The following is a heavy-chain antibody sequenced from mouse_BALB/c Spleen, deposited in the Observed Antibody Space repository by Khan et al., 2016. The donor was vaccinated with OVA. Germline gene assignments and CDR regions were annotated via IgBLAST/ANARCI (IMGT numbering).Heavy chain of an antibody. D-gene: IGHD2-10*02. CDR1: GFTFSDSY. CDR3: ERHGYGKGDAMDY. Sequence: EVELVESGGGLVQPGGSLKLSCATSGFTFSDSYMYWFRQTPEKRLEWVAYISNGGGNTYYPDTVQGRFTISRDNAHNTLYLHMSRLKSEDTALYYCERHGYGKGDAMDYWGQGTSVTVSS. CDR2: ISNGGGNT. V-gene: IGHV5-12*02. J-gene: IGHJ4*01.